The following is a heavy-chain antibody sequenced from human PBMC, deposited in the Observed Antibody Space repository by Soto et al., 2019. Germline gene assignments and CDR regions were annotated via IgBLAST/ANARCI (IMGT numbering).Heavy chain of an antibody. CDR2: IFSNDEK. Sequence: QVTLKESGPVLVKPTETLTLTCTVSGFSLSNARMGVSWIRQPPGKALEWLAHIFSNDEKSYSTSLKSRFTIPEDTYKSQVVLTMTNLDPVDTATYYCARINDILTGFDYWGQGTLVTVSS. D-gene: IGHD3-9*01. CDR3: ARINDILTGFDY. J-gene: IGHJ4*02. CDR1: GFSLSNARMG. V-gene: IGHV2-26*01.